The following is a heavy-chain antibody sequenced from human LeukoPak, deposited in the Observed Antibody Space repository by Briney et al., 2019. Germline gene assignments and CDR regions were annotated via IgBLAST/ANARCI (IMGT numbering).Heavy chain of an antibody. D-gene: IGHD4-17*01. Sequence: ETLSLTCTVSGGSISSSSYYWGWIRQPPGKGLEWVSSISSSSSYIYYADSVKGRFTISRDNAKNSLYLQMNSLRAEDTAVYYCARDYLTTVTTHAFDIWGQGTMVTVSS. CDR2: ISSSSSYI. CDR1: GGSISSSS. V-gene: IGHV3-21*01. J-gene: IGHJ3*02. CDR3: ARDYLTTVTTHAFDI.